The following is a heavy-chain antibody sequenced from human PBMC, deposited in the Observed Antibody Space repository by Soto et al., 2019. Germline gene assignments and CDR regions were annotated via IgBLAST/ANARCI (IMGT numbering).Heavy chain of an antibody. CDR1: GYTFTANY. CDR3: ATHLVMYYYDSSGTSPGDY. Sequence: ASVKVSCKASGYTFTANYMHWVRQAPGQGLEWMGWINPNGGDTNYAQEFQGRFTIPRDNSKNTLYLQMNSLRAEDTAVYYCATHLVMYYYDSSGTSPGDYWGQGTLVTVSS. D-gene: IGHD3-22*01. CDR2: INPNGGDT. V-gene: IGHV1-2*02. J-gene: IGHJ4*02.